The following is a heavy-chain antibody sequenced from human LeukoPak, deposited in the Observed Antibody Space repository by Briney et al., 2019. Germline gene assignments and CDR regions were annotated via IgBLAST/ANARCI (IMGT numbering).Heavy chain of an antibody. Sequence: ASVKVSCKASGYTYTGYYMHWVRQAPGQGLEWMGRINPNSGGTNYAQKFQGRVTMTRDTSISTAYMELSRLRSDDTAVYYCARDSHSSGWYLIGYWGQGTLVTVSS. CDR3: ARDSHSSGWYLIGY. CDR2: INPNSGGT. D-gene: IGHD6-19*01. V-gene: IGHV1-2*06. CDR1: GYTYTGYY. J-gene: IGHJ4*02.